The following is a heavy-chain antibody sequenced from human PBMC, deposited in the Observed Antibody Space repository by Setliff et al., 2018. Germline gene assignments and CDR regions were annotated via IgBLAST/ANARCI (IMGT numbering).Heavy chain of an antibody. CDR3: ARGVVVVVAATSNYFDP. Sequence: PGGSLRLSCAASGFTFSNYGMHWVRQAPGKGLEWVAFMPYNEIHRYFADSVKGRFTISRDNSKNAVYLQMNSLRAEDTAEYYCARGVVVVVAATSNYFDPWGQGTLVTVSS. V-gene: IGHV3-30*03. CDR2: MPYNEIHR. CDR1: GFTFSNYG. D-gene: IGHD2-15*01. J-gene: IGHJ5*02.